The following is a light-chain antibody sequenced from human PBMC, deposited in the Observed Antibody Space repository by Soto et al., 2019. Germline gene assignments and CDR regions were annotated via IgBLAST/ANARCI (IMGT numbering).Light chain of an antibody. J-gene: IGKJ2*01. V-gene: IGKV1-33*01. CDR1: RDIDNY. CDR3: HQYDNRPFT. CDR2: DAS. Sequence: IQMTQSPSSLSASVGDRVTITCQASRDIDNYLNWYHQKPGKAPTLLIYDASNLETGVPLRFSGSRSGTHFTFTISSLQPEDIGTYYCHQYDNRPFTFGQGTKLEIK.